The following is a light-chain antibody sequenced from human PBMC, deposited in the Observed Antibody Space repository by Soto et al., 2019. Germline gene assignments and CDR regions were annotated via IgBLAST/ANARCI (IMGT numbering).Light chain of an antibody. CDR1: QSISSW. Sequence: DIQMTQSPSTLSASVGDRVTITCRASQSISSWLAWDQQKPGKAPKLLIYKASSLESGVPSRFSGSGSGTEFTLTISSLPPDDFATYYCQQYNSYPWTFGQGTKVEIK. CDR2: KAS. CDR3: QQYNSYPWT. J-gene: IGKJ1*01. V-gene: IGKV1-5*03.